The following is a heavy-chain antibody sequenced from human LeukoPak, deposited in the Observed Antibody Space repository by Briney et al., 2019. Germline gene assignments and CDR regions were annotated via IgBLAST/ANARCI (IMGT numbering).Heavy chain of an antibody. Sequence: PGGSLGLSCAASGFTFSSYAMSWVRQAPGKGLEWVSAISGSGGSTYYADSVKGRFTIYRDNSKNTLYLQMNSLRAEDTAVYYCAKANYDFWSGPSGSSYGMDVWGQGTTVTASS. CDR3: AKANYDFWSGPSGSSYGMDV. V-gene: IGHV3-23*01. CDR2: ISGSGGST. J-gene: IGHJ6*02. CDR1: GFTFSSYA. D-gene: IGHD3-3*01.